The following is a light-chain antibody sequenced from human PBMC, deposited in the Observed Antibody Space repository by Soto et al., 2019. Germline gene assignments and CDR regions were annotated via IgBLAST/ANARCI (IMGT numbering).Light chain of an antibody. Sequence: QSALTQPASVSGSPGQSITFSCTGTSSDVGGYNYVSWYQQHPGKAPKVMIYDVTNRPSWVSNRFSGSKSGNTASLTISGLQAEDEADYYCSSYTSSSTVVFGGGTKLTVL. V-gene: IGLV2-14*01. J-gene: IGLJ2*01. CDR3: SSYTSSSTVV. CDR2: DVT. CDR1: SSDVGGYNY.